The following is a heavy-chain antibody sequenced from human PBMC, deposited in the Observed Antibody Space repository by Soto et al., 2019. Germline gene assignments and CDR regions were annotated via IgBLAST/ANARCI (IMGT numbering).Heavy chain of an antibody. J-gene: IGHJ3*02. CDR2: ISSNVSTL. V-gene: IGHV3-11*01. CDR1: GFTFSVYY. Sequence: GGSLRLSCAASGFTFSVYYMSWIRQAAGMGQEWISYISSNVSTLYYADSVKGRFSISSDNAKKSLYMQMNSLRAEDKVVYYCARRSAFYIWGQGTMVTVSS. CDR3: ARRSAFYI.